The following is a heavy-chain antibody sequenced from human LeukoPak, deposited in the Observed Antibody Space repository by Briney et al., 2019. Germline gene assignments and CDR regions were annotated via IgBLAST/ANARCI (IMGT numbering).Heavy chain of an antibody. Sequence: SQTLSLTCTVSGGSISSYYWSWIRQPAGKGLEWIGRIYTSGSTNYNPSLKSRVTMSVDTSKNQFSLKLSSVTAADTAVYYCARSPQPINYDLGDRRYYMDVWGKGTTVTVSS. V-gene: IGHV4-4*07. CDR3: ARSPQPINYDLGDRRYYMDV. D-gene: IGHD3-3*01. CDR2: IYTSGST. CDR1: GGSISSYY. J-gene: IGHJ6*03.